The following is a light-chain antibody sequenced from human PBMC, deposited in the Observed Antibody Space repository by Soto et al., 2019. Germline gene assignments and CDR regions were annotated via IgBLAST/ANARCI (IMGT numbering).Light chain of an antibody. V-gene: IGKV1-6*01. J-gene: IGKJ1*01. CDR2: AAS. CDR1: QGIRND. Sequence: AIPIYPSPSSLSASVGDRGTITCRASQGIRNDLGWYQQKPGKAPKLLIYAASTLQSGVPSRFSGSGSGTDFTLTISSLQPEDFATYYCLQDYNYLRTLGQGTKEDIK. CDR3: LQDYNYLRT.